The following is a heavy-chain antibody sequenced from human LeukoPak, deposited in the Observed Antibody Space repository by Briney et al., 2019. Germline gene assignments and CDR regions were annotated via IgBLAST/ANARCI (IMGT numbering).Heavy chain of an antibody. V-gene: IGHV3-23*01. J-gene: IGHJ4*02. D-gene: IGHD2-21*02. CDR3: ARGRIVVVTAASDY. Sequence: PGGSLRLSCAASGFIFGTYAMSWVRQAPGKGLEWVSVISGSDGSTYYADSVKGRFTISRDNSKNTLYLQMNSLRVEDTAVYYCARGRIVVVTAASDYWGQGTQVTVSS. CDR1: GFIFGTYA. CDR2: ISGSDGST.